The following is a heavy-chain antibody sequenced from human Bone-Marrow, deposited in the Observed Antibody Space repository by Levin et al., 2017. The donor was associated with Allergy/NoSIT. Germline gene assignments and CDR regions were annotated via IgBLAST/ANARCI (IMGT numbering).Heavy chain of an antibody. D-gene: IGHD3-22*01. CDR1: GYSISSNCY. CDR3: ARDCGDLIENWFDS. Sequence: SQTLSLTCVVSGYSISSNCYWGWIRQPPGKGLEWIGNIYHSGNTFYNPSLRSRVTISVDTSKNQFSLQLNSVTAADTAVYYCARDCGDLIENWFDSWGQGTLVTVSS. J-gene: IGHJ5*01. V-gene: IGHV4-38-2*02. CDR2: IYHSGNT.